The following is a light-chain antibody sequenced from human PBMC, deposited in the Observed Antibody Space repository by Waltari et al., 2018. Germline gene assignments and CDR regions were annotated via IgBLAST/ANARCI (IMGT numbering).Light chain of an antibody. V-gene: IGKV3-11*01. CDR2: DAS. J-gene: IGKJ2*01. CDR1: QSVGTY. CDR3: QQRSSWTPHP. Sequence: EIVFTQSPATLSLSPGETATFSCRASQSVGTYLAWYQQKPGQAPMLLIYDASNRATGIPDRFRGSGSGTDFTLTIDSLEPEDFALYFCQQRSSWTPHPFGQGARLEIK.